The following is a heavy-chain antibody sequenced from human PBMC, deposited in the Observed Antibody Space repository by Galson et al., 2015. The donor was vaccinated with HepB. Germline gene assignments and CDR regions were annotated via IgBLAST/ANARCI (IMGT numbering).Heavy chain of an antibody. D-gene: IGHD4-17*01. CDR1: GVSINSGIYY. CDR2: VYYSGTT. V-gene: IGHV4-39*02. Sequence: SETLSLTCFVSGVSINSGIYYWGWVRQPPGKGLEWIGNVYYSGTTLYNPSLKSRVTISIDTSKNLFSLSLSSVTAADTAVYYCATAPRGGDYLGHHYYGMDVWGQGTTVTVSS. CDR3: ATAPRGGDYLGHHYYGMDV. J-gene: IGHJ6*02.